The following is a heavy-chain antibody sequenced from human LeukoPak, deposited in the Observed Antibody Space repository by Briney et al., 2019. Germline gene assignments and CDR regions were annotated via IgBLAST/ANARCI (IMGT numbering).Heavy chain of an antibody. CDR3: TRGSFGVFDY. Sequence: GVSLRLSCAASGFTFSDYSMNWVRQAPGKGLEWVSSMNSDGSHIYHADSVEGRFTISRDNARNSLYLQMNGLRDEDTAVYYCTRGSFGVFDYWGQGILVTVSS. CDR2: MNSDGSHI. CDR1: GFTFSDYS. D-gene: IGHD3-10*01. V-gene: IGHV3-48*02. J-gene: IGHJ4*02.